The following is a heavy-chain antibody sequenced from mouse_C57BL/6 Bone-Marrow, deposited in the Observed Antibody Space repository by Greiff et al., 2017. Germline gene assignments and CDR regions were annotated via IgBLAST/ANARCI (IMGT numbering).Heavy chain of an antibody. CDR2: IYPTSGRT. Sequence: QFQLQQPGAELVKPGASVKMSCKASGYTFTSSWLTWVKQRPGQGLEWIGDIYPTSGRTNYNEKFKSKAILTVDPSSNAAYMQLSSLTSADSAVFYCARSGARGRSFDYWGQGTTLTDS. CDR1: GYTFTSSW. D-gene: IGHD3-1*01. V-gene: IGHV1-55*01. J-gene: IGHJ2*01. CDR3: ARSGARGRSFDY.